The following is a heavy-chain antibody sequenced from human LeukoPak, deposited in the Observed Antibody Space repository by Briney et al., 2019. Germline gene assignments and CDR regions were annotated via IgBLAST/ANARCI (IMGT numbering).Heavy chain of an antibody. J-gene: IGHJ4*02. Sequence: GASVKVSCKASGYTFTSYGISWVRRAPGQGLEWMGWISAYNGNTNYAQKLQGRVTMTTDTSTSTAYMELRSLRSDDTAVYYCARDKKGITGTTPYFDYWGQGALVTVSS. V-gene: IGHV1-18*01. CDR1: GYTFTSYG. CDR3: ARDKKGITGTTPYFDY. D-gene: IGHD1-7*01. CDR2: ISAYNGNT.